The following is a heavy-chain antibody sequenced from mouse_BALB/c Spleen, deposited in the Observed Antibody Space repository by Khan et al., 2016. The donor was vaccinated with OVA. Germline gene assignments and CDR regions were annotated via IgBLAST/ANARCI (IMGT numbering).Heavy chain of an antibody. CDR1: GYSITSNYA. D-gene: IGHD1-1*01. CDR3: ARGNYYGYAMDY. V-gene: IGHV3-2*02. Sequence: EVQLQESGPGLVKPSQSLSLTCTVTGYSITSNYAWNWIRQFPGNKLEWMGYISYSGSTSYNPSLKSRISINRDTYKNQFFLQLISVTTEDTATYYCARGNYYGYAMDYWGQGTSVTVSS. J-gene: IGHJ4*01. CDR2: ISYSGST.